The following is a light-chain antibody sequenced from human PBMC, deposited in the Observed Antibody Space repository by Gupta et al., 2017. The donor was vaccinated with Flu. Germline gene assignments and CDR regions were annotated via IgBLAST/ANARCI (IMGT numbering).Light chain of an antibody. V-gene: IGLV1-51*01. Sequence: SHSNIGSNYVSLYQQLPGTAPRLLIYETFKRTSGIPDRFSTSKSGTSATLDITGIQTEDEADYYCETWDSDLNAGVFGGGTKLTVL. CDR1: HSNIGSNY. CDR3: ETWDSDLNAGV. CDR2: ETF. J-gene: IGLJ3*02.